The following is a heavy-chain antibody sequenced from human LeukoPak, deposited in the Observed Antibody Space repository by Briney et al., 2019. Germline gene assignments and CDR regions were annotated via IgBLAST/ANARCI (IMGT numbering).Heavy chain of an antibody. CDR2: INHSGSA. J-gene: IGHJ4*02. CDR3: ATVGTTVPHDN. Sequence: SETLSLTCAVSGGSFSGYYWTWIRQPPGKGLEWIGEINHSGSANYSPSLSSRVTISLDMSENQFSLKLTSVTAADTAVYYCATVGTTVPHDNWGQGTLVTVSS. CDR1: GGSFSGYY. D-gene: IGHD4-17*01. V-gene: IGHV4-34*01.